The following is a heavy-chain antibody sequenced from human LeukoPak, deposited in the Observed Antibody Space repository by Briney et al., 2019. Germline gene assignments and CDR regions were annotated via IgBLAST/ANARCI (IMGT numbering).Heavy chain of an antibody. J-gene: IGHJ6*03. CDR3: ARGAQLAPGYYYYMDV. CDR1: GGSISSSNW. CDR2: IYHSGST. Sequence: SETLSLTCAVSGGSISSSNWWSWVRQPPGKGLEWIGEIYHSGSTNYNPSLKSRVTISVDKSKNQFSLKLSSVTAADTAVYYCARGAQLAPGYYYYMDVWGKGTTVTVSS. V-gene: IGHV4-4*02. D-gene: IGHD5-18*01.